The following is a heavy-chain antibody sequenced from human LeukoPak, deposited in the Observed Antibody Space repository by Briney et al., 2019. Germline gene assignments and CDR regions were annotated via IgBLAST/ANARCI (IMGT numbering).Heavy chain of an antibody. V-gene: IGHV3-73*01. J-gene: IGHJ4*02. CDR1: GFTFSGSA. CDR3: TRPRHPDYYDSSGIDY. CDR2: IRSKANSYAT. Sequence: GGSLRLSCAASGFTFSGSAMHWVRQASGKGLEWVGRIRSKANSYATAYAASVKGRSTISRDDSKNTAYLQMNSLKTEDTAVYYCTRPRHPDYYDSSGIDYWGQGTLVTVSS. D-gene: IGHD3-22*01.